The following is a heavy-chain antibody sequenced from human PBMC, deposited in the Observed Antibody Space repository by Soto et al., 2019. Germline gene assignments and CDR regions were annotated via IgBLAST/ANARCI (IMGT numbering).Heavy chain of an antibody. CDR3: AKDTGGYSYGYFLTYYYYGMDV. CDR1: GFTFSSYG. CDR2: ISYDGSNK. J-gene: IGHJ6*02. D-gene: IGHD5-18*01. Sequence: LRLSCAASGFTFSSYGMHWVRQAPGKGLEWVAVISYDGSNKYYADSVKGRFTISRDNSKNTLYLQMNSLRAEDTAVYYCAKDTGGYSYGYFLTYYYYGMDVWGQGTTVTVSS. V-gene: IGHV3-30*18.